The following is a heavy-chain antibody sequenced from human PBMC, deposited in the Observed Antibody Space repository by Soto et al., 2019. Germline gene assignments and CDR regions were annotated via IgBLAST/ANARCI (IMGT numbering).Heavy chain of an antibody. CDR2: INPKSGVT. CDR3: SKGLWTVGQCGGGTCYGGMDV. D-gene: IGHD2-15*01. Sequence: ASVKVSCKASGYTFTGFWIHWVRQAPGQGLEWMGWINPKSGVTNYAQKFQGRVTMTRDTSLSTVYMELSRLQSDDTAVYYCSKGLWTVGQCGGGTCYGGMDVWGQGTTVTVSS. V-gene: IGHV1-2*02. CDR1: GYTFTGFW. J-gene: IGHJ6*02.